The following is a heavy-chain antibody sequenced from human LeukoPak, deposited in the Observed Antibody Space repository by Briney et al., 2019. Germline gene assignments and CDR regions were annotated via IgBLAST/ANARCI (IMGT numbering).Heavy chain of an antibody. J-gene: IGHJ5*02. V-gene: IGHV5-51*01. CDR2: IYPGDSHI. CDR1: GYSFTSYW. CDR3: DKPAGTGRWFDP. D-gene: IGHD2-8*02. Sequence: GESLKIACKASGYSFTSYWIGWVRQMPGKGLEWMGIIYPGDSHIRYSPSFEGQASLSADTSINTAYLHWSSLNAAHPAMYFCDKPAGTGRWFDPWGQGTLVTVSS.